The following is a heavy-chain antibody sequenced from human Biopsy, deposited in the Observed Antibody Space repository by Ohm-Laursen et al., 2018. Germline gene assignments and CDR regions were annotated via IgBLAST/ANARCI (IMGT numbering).Heavy chain of an antibody. CDR2: IYYTGST. D-gene: IGHD1-26*01. V-gene: IGHV4-59*08. Sequence: SETLSLTCSVSGGSISSYYWIWNRQPPGKGLEWIVYIYYTGSTNYNPSLKSYITLSVDTSMNPHSLRLNFVTAADTAVYYCARHAPSYSGSYWRYFDLWGRGTLVTVSS. CDR1: GGSISSYY. CDR3: ARHAPSYSGSYWRYFDL. J-gene: IGHJ2*01.